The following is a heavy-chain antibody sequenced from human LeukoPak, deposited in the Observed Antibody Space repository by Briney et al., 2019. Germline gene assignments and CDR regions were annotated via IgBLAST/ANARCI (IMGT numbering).Heavy chain of an antibody. Sequence: GASVKVSCKASGYTFTSYDINWVRQATGQGLEWMGWINTNTGNPTYAQGFTGRFVFSLDTSVSTAYLQISSLKAEDTAVYYCARDNCIAAAECWFDPWGQGTLVTVSS. CDR3: ARDNCIAAAECWFDP. D-gene: IGHD6-13*01. CDR2: INTNTGNP. CDR1: GYTFTSYD. J-gene: IGHJ5*02. V-gene: IGHV7-4-1*02.